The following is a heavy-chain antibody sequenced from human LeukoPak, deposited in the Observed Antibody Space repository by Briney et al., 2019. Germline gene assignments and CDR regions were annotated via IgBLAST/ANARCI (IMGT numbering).Heavy chain of an antibody. J-gene: IGHJ4*02. CDR2: IPRNGGST. D-gene: IGHD2-15*01. CDR1: GFTFSSYA. CDR3: AKDLWGFVEVAAILDY. Sequence: GGSLRLSCAASGFTFSSYAMSWVRQAPGKGLEWVSSIPRNGGSTDYADSVKGRFTISRDNSKNTLYLQMNSLRAEDTAVYYCAKDLWGFVEVAAILDYWGQGTLVTVSS. V-gene: IGHV3-23*01.